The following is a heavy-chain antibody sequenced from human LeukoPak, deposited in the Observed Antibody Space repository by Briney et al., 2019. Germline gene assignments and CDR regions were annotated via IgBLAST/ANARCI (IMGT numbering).Heavy chain of an antibody. CDR1: GYTFTSYG. CDR3: ARAWNGCSDY. CDR2: ISGYNGNT. V-gene: IGHV1-18*01. Sequence: ASVKVSCTASGYTFTSYGMGWVRQAPGQGLEWMGWISGYNGNTNYVQKLQDRVTMTTDTSTSTAYMELRSLRSDDTAVYYCARAWNGCSDYWGQGTLVTVSS. D-gene: IGHD4/OR15-4a*01. J-gene: IGHJ4*02.